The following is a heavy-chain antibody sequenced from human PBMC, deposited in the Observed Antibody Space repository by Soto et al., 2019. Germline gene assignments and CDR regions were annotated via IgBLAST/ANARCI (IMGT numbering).Heavy chain of an antibody. V-gene: IGHV1-2*02. CDR3: ARDGVGSPAARVLGWFDP. Sequence: QVQLVQSGAEVKKPGASVKVSCKASGYTFTGYYMHWVRQAPGQGLEWMGWINPNSGGTNYAQKFQGRVTMTRDTSISTAYRELSRLRSDDTAVYYCARDGVGSPAARVLGWFDPWGQGTLVTVSS. CDR2: INPNSGGT. D-gene: IGHD2-2*01. CDR1: GYTFTGYY. J-gene: IGHJ5*02.